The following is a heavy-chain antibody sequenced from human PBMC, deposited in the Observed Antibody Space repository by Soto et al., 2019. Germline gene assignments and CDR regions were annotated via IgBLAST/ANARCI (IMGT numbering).Heavy chain of an antibody. CDR2: IYIAGST. J-gene: IGHJ4*02. V-gene: IGHV3-53*01. D-gene: IGHD3-22*01. CDR3: AREEYYYDSSGYFDY. CDR1: GFTVSSNY. Sequence: HPGGSLRLSCAASGFTVSSNYMSWVRQPPGTGLEWVSVIYIAGSTYYAYSLKGRFTISRNNPNNTLYLQMTSVRADDTDVYYCAREEYYYDSSGYFDYWGQGTLVTVSS.